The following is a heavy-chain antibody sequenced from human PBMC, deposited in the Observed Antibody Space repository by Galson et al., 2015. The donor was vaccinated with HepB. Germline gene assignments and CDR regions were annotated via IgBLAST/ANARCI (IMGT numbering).Heavy chain of an antibody. V-gene: IGHV1-18*04. D-gene: IGHD6-6*01. CDR2: ISAYNGNT. CDR1: GYTFTRYG. J-gene: IGHJ5*02. Sequence: SVKVSCKASGYTFTRYGISWVRQAPGQGLEWMGWISAYNGNTNYAQKLQGRVTMTTDTSTSTAYMELRSLRSDDTAVYYCARVGLAGSAPHALNWFDPWGQGTLVTVSS. CDR3: ARVGLAGSAPHALNWFDP.